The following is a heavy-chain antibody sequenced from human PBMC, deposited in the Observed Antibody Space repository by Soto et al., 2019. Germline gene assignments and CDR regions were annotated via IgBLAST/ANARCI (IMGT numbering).Heavy chain of an antibody. Sequence: GSGPTLVNPTETLTLTCNISGFSLTTGRMGVSWIRQAPGKALEWLGYFLSDVGRSYSPSLRRRLTLSSASSGTQVILSMTDMGPVDAATYFCARVNADSSCHYYGLDAWGQGTTVTVSS. CDR1: GFSLTTGRMG. J-gene: IGHJ6*02. CDR2: FLSDVGR. V-gene: IGHV2-26*03. D-gene: IGHD2-8*01. CDR3: ARVNADSSCHYYGLDA.